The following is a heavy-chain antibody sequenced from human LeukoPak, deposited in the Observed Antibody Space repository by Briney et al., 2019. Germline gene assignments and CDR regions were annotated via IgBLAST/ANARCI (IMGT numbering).Heavy chain of an antibody. CDR3: ARGIPFDP. J-gene: IGHJ5*02. V-gene: IGHV4-34*01. CDR1: GGSFSPYY. Sequence: SETLSLTCAVYGGSFSPYYWSWIRQPPGKGLEWIGEINHSGSTNYNPSLKSRVTISVDTSKNQFSLKLSSVTAADTAVYYCARGIPFDPWGQGTLVTVSS. CDR2: INHSGST.